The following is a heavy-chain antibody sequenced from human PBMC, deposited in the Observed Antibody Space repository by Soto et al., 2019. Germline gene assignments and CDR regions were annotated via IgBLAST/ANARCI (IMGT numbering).Heavy chain of an antibody. Sequence: QVQLQESGPGLVKPSGTLSLTCTVSGDSISSDKWWSWVRQPPGKGLEWIGEIYHSGSTKYNPSLKSRVIISVDRSKNQVSLKVTSVTDADTAVYYCARGETQQQRDYWGQGTLVTVSS. D-gene: IGHD6-13*01. J-gene: IGHJ4*02. CDR3: ARGETQQQRDY. CDR1: GDSISSDKW. V-gene: IGHV4-4*02. CDR2: IYHSGST.